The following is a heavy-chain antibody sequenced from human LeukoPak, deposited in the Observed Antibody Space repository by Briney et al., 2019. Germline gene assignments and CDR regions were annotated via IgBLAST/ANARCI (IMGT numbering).Heavy chain of an antibody. D-gene: IGHD6-13*01. Sequence: SETLSLTCTVSGGSISSYYWSWIRQPPGKGLEWIGEINHSGSTNYNPSLKSRVTISVDTSKNQFSLKLSSVTAADTAVYYCATNLHPSSSEYYYYGMDVWGQGTTVTVSS. CDR3: ATNLHPSSSEYYYYGMDV. CDR2: INHSGST. J-gene: IGHJ6*02. V-gene: IGHV4-34*01. CDR1: GGSISSYY.